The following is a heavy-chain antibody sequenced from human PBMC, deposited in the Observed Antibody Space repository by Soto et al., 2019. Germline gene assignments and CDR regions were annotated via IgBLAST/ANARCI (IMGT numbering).Heavy chain of an antibody. V-gene: IGHV3-64D*08. CDR2: ISSNGGST. CDR1: GFTFSSYA. Sequence: GGSLRLSCSASGFTFSSYAMHWVRQAPGKGLEYVSAISSNGGSTYYADSVKGRFTISRDNSKNTLYLQMSSLRAEDTAVYYCVNAGHLSADAFDIWGQGTMVTVSS. J-gene: IGHJ3*02. D-gene: IGHD6-13*01. CDR3: VNAGHLSADAFDI.